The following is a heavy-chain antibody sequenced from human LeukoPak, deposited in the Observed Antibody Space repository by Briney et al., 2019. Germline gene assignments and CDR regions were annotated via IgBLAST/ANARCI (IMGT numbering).Heavy chain of an antibody. CDR3: ARYDYDSSGLRVYVQH. V-gene: IGHV1-3*01. J-gene: IGHJ1*01. D-gene: IGHD3-22*01. CDR1: GYTFTSYA. CDR2: VNAGNGNT. Sequence: GASVKVSCKASGYTFTSYAMHWVRQAPGQRLEWMGWVNAGNGNTKYSQKFQGRVTITRDISASTAYMELSSLRSEDTAVYYCARYDYDSSGLRVYVQHWGQGTLVTVSS.